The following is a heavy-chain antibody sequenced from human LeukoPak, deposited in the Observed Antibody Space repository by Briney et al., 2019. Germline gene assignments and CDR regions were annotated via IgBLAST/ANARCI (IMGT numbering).Heavy chain of an antibody. CDR1: GFTFSSYW. CDR2: IKQDGREK. J-gene: IGHJ6*02. Sequence: SGGSVRLSCAASGFTFSSYWMSWVRQAPGKGLECVANIKQDGREKYYVGCMKGCFTISRDNAKNSLYLQMNSLRAEDTAVYYCARETGSVLRFLEWLSPDYYYGMDVWGQGTTVTVSS. CDR3: ARETGSVLRFLEWLSPDYYYGMDV. D-gene: IGHD3-3*01. V-gene: IGHV3-7*01.